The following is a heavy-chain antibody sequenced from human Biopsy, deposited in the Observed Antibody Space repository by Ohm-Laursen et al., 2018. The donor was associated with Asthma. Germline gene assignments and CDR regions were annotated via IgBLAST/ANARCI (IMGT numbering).Heavy chain of an antibody. CDR3: ARTFHFWSPYHAEHYQL. V-gene: IGHV3-7*01. CDR1: GFTFGDYW. D-gene: IGHD3-3*02. Sequence: SLRLSCAASGFTFGDYWMSWVRQVPGKGLEWVANIKHDGTEKNHVDSLKGRFTISRDNDKNSLYLQMNSIRAEDTAVYYCARTFHFWSPYHAEHYQLWGQGTLVTVSS. J-gene: IGHJ1*01. CDR2: IKHDGTEK.